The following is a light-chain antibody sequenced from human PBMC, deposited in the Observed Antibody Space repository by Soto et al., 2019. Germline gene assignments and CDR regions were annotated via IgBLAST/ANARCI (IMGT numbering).Light chain of an antibody. CDR3: QHRGSWPRS. CDR2: WAS. CDR1: QSVLSSSNNKNY. Sequence: DIVMTQSPDSLSVSLGERATINCKSSQSVLSSSNNKNYLAWYQQKPGQPPKVVIYWASTRGSGVPDRFSGSGSGTAFSLSISRLEPDDFAVYYCQHRGSWPRSFGRGTKVEI. J-gene: IGKJ1*01. V-gene: IGKV4-1*01.